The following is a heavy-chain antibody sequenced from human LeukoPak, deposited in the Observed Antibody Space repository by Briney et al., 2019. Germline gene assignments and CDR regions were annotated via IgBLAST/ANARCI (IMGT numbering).Heavy chain of an antibody. J-gene: IGHJ5*02. V-gene: IGHV1-24*01. CDR2: FDPEDGET. Sequence: ASVKVSCTVSGYTLTELSMHWVRQAPGKGLEWMGGFDPEDGETIYAQKFQGRVTMTEDTSTDTAYMELSSLRSEDTAVYYCATDLGDSSGWLSWFDPWGQGTLVTVSS. D-gene: IGHD6-19*01. CDR1: GYTLTELS. CDR3: ATDLGDSSGWLSWFDP.